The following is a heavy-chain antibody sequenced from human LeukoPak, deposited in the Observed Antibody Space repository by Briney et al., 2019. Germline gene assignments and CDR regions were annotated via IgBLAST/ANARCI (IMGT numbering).Heavy chain of an antibody. CDR1: GGSISGYY. CDR3: ARATYYYDSSGYWTLEFDFDI. CDR2: IHHSGST. J-gene: IGHJ3*02. Sequence: SETLSLTCTVSGGSISGYYWGWIRQPPGKGLEWSGYIHHSGSTNHNPTSNSRVTIPVDTSKNQFTLKLSSMTAADTAMYYCARATYYYDSSGYWTLEFDFDIWGQGTMVTVSS. D-gene: IGHD3-22*01. V-gene: IGHV4-59*08.